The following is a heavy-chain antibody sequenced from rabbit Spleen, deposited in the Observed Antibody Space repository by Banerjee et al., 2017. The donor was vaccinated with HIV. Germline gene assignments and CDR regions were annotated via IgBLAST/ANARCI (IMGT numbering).Heavy chain of an antibody. CDR1: GFSFSAYY. Sequence: QEHLVESGGGLVQPGGSLTLSCKASGFSFSAYYMCWVRQAPGKGLEWIACIDGGSSGNTYYASWAKGRFTISKTSSTTVTLQMTSLAAADTATYFCARDSGSSFSSYGMDLWGPGTLVTVS. CDR2: IDGGSSGNT. CDR3: ARDSGSSFSSYGMDL. J-gene: IGHJ6*01. D-gene: IGHD8-1*01. V-gene: IGHV1S45*01.